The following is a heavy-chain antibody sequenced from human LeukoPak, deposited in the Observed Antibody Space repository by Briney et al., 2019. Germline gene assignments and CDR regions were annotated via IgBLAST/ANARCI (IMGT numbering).Heavy chain of an antibody. V-gene: IGHV1-46*01. CDR1: GYSFTSYC. D-gene: IGHD2-2*01. CDR2: INPSGGSR. CDR3: AREADIVVGPAAMTFDY. J-gene: IGHJ4*02. Sequence: ASVKVSCKAAGYSFTSYCMNWVRQAPGQGPEWMGMINPSGGSRSYAQKFQGRVTMTTDTYTSTVYMELSSLRSEDTAVYYCAREADIVVGPAAMTFDYWGQGTLVTVSS.